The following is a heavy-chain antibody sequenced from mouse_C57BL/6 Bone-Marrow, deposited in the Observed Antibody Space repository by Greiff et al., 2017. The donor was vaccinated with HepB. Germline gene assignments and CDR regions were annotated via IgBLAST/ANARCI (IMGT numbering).Heavy chain of an antibody. CDR1: GYTFTSYW. J-gene: IGHJ3*01. CDR2: IYPGSGST. Sequence: QVQLQQSGAELVKPGASVKMSCKASGYTFTSYWITWVKQRPGQGLEWIGDIYPGSGSTNYNEKFKSKATLTVDTSSSTAYMQLSSLTSEDSAVYYCARSGYYSAWFAYWGQGTLVTVSA. CDR3: ARSGYYSAWFAY. D-gene: IGHD2-3*01. V-gene: IGHV1-55*01.